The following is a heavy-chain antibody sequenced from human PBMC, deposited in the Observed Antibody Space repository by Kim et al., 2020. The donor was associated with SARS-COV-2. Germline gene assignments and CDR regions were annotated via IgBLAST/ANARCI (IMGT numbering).Heavy chain of an antibody. J-gene: IGHJ6*02. CDR1: GLTFSSYA. Sequence: GGSLRLSCAASGLTFSSYAVSWVRQAPGKGLEWVSAVSSSGGTTYYADSVKGRFIISRDNSENTVYLQMNGLRDEDTAVYYCAKEGAPAAKYGMDVWGQG. V-gene: IGHV3-23*01. CDR3: AKEGAPAAKYGMDV. CDR2: VSSSGGTT. D-gene: IGHD2-2*01.